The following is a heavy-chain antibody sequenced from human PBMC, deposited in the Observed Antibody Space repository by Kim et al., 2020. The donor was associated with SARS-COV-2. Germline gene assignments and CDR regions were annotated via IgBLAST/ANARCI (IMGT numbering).Heavy chain of an antibody. D-gene: IGHD3-9*01. CDR3: ARGNYDILTGYPPYYYYYGMDV. CDR1: GGSFSGYY. V-gene: IGHV4-34*01. Sequence: SETLSFTCAVYGGSFSGYYWSWIRQPPGKGLEWIGEINHSGSTNYNPSLKSRVTISVDTSKNQFSLKLSSVTAADTAVYYCARGNYDILTGYPPYYYYYGMDVWGQGTTVTVSS. CDR2: INHSGST. J-gene: IGHJ6*02.